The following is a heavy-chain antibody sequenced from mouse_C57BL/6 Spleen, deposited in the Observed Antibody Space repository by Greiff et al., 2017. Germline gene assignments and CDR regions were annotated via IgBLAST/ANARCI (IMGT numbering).Heavy chain of an antibody. CDR1: GFTFSSYA. D-gene: IGHD1-1*01. J-gene: IGHJ1*03. CDR3: ARESTYGSSHEWYIDG. Sequence: EVKLMESGGGLVKPGGSLKLSCAASGFTFSSYAMSWVRQTPEKRLEWVATISDGGSYTYYPDTVKGRFTISRDNAKNNLYLQMSHLKSEDTAMYYCARESTYGSSHEWYIDGWGTGTTVTVSS. V-gene: IGHV5-4*01. CDR2: ISDGGSYT.